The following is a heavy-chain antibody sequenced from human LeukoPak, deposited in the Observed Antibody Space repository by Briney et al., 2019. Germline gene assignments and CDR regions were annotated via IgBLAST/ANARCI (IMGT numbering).Heavy chain of an antibody. CDR2: IYYSGST. D-gene: IGHD1-1*01. CDR3: ARGTRYNWKAAFDY. Sequence: SETLSLTCTVSGGSISSYYWSWIRQPPGKGLEWIGYIYYSGSTNYSPSLKSRVTISVDTSKNQFSLKLSSVTAADTAVYYCARGTRYNWKAAFDYWGQGTLVTVSS. CDR1: GGSISSYY. J-gene: IGHJ4*02. V-gene: IGHV4-59*01.